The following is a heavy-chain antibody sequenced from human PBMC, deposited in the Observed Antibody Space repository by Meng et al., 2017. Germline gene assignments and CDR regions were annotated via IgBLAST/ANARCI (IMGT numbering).Heavy chain of an antibody. J-gene: IGHJ4*02. Sequence: QVPLGQSGAEEKKPGASVKVSCKASGYTFTGYYMHWVRQAPGQGLEWMGRINPNSGGTNYAQKFQGRVTMTRDTSISTAYMELSRLRSDDTAVYYCARGTKYYYDSSGYYLVWGQGTLVTASS. CDR3: ARGTKYYYDSSGYYLV. CDR2: INPNSGGT. V-gene: IGHV1-2*06. D-gene: IGHD3-22*01. CDR1: GYTFTGYY.